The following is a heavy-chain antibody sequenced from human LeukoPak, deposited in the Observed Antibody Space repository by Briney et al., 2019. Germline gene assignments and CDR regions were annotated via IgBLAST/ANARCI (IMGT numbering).Heavy chain of an antibody. Sequence: GGSLRLSCAASGFTFSTYAMNWVGQAPGKGPEWVSYITRSSSIIHYADSVKGRFTISRDNAKNSLYLQMNSLRAEDTAVYYSERDSGSHNGDYWGQGTLVTVSA. CDR1: GFTFSTYA. CDR3: ERDSGSHNGDY. CDR2: ITRSSSII. V-gene: IGHV3-48*04. J-gene: IGHJ4*02. D-gene: IGHD1-26*01.